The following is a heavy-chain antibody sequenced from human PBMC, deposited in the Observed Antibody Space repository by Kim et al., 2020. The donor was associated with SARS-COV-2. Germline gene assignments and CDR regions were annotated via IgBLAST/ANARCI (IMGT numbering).Heavy chain of an antibody. V-gene: IGHV3-23*01. D-gene: IGHD2-21*01. CDR2: ISGSGGST. CDR1: GFTFSSYA. CDR3: AKDFPLYCDGDCN. J-gene: IGHJ4*02. Sequence: GGSLRLSCAASGFTFSSYAMNWVRQAPGKGLEWVSVISGSGGSTYYADSVKGRFTISRDNSKNTLFLQMNSLRAEDTAVYYCAKDFPLYCDGDCNWGQGTLVTVSS.